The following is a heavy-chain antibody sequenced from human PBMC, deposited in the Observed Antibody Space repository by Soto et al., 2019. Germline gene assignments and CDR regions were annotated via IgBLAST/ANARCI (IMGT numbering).Heavy chain of an antibody. CDR2: IIPIFGTA. J-gene: IGHJ4*02. Sequence: GASVKVSCKASGGTFSSYAISWVRQAPGQGLEWMGGIIPIFGTANYAQKFQGRVTITADESTSTAYMELSSLRSEDTAVYYCASTEWELPDNYYFDYWAREPWSPSPQ. CDR3: ASTEWELPDNYYFDY. D-gene: IGHD1-26*01. CDR1: GGTFSSYA. V-gene: IGHV1-69*13.